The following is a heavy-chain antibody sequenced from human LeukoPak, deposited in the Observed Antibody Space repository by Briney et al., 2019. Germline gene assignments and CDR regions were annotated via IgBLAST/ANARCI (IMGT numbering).Heavy chain of an antibody. J-gene: IGHJ3*02. CDR3: ARGSTRQWRDAFGI. V-gene: IGHV4-34*01. D-gene: IGHD6-19*01. Sequence: KPSETLSLTCAVYGGSFSGYYWSWIRQPPGKGLGWIGEINHSGSTNYNPSLKSRVTISVDTSKNQFSLKLSSVTAADTAVYYCARGSTRQWRDAFGIWGQGTMVTVSS. CDR1: GGSFSGYY. CDR2: INHSGST.